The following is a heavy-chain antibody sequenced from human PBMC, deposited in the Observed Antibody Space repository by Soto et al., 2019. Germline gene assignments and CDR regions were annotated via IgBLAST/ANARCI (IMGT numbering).Heavy chain of an antibody. CDR3: ARLKQDYAVA. CDR2: ISAYNGNT. D-gene: IGHD3-16*01. Sequence: ASVKVSCKTSGYTFTSYGISWVRQAPGQGLEWMGWISAYNGNTKYAQKFQGRVTMTRNTSISTAYMELSSLRSEDTAVYYCARLKQDYAVARGQGTLVTVSS. CDR1: GYTFTSYG. V-gene: IGHV1-18*01. J-gene: IGHJ4*02.